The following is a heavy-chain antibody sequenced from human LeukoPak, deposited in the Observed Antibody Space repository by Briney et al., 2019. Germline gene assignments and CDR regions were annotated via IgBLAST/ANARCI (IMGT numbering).Heavy chain of an antibody. D-gene: IGHD3-16*01. V-gene: IGHV1-69*13. CDR2: IIPIFGTA. J-gene: IGHJ6*04. CDR3: AVALGSYYDMDV. CDR1: GGTFSSYA. Sequence: EASVKVSRKASGGTFSSYAISWVRQAPGQGLEWMGGIIPIFGTANYAQKFQGRVTITADESTSTAYMELSSLRSEDTAVYYCAVALGSYYDMDVWGKGTTVTVSS.